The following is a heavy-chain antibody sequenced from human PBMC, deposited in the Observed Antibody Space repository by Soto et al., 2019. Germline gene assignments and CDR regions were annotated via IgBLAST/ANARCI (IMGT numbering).Heavy chain of an antibody. CDR3: VGGTGWFMDT. V-gene: IGHV3-7*03. Sequence: EVQLVESGGGLVQPGGSLRLSCAASGFSFSNYWMNWVRLAPGKGPEWVANIRKDGSEKIYVDSVEGRFTISRDNAKNSLFLQMNNLRADDTAMYYCVGGTGWFMDTWGQGTPVIVSS. CDR1: GFSFSNYW. D-gene: IGHD6-19*01. CDR2: IRKDGSEK. J-gene: IGHJ5*02.